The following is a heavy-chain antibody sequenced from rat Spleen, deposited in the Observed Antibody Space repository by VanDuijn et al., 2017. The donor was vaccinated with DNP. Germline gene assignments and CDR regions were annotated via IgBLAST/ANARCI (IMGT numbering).Heavy chain of an antibody. J-gene: IGHJ3*01. CDR3: ARSQGYYYDGSYYPFAY. V-gene: IGHV2S12*01. CDR2: ISSGENT. D-gene: IGHD1-12*02. Sequence: QVQLKESGPGLVQPSQTLSLTCTVSGFSLTSNSVSWVRQPPGKGLEWIAAISSGENTYYNPALKSRLSISRDTSKSQVFLKMNSVQTEDTAMYFCARSQGYYYDGSYYPFAYWGQGTLVTVSS. CDR1: GFSLTSNS.